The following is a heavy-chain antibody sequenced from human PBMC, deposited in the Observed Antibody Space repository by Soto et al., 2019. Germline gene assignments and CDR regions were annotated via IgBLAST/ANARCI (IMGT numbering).Heavy chain of an antibody. CDR2: IIPIFGTA. Sequence: SVKVSCKASGGTFSSYAISWVRQAPGQGLEWMGGIIPIFGTANYAQKFQGRVTITADESTRTAYMELSSLRSEDTAVYYCAKLPGVVVPAAMPTGDDILTGYPGAPATPNWFDPWGQGTLVTVSS. J-gene: IGHJ5*02. D-gene: IGHD2-2*01. CDR3: AKLPGVVVPAAMPTGDDILTGYPGAPATPNWFDP. CDR1: GGTFSSYA. V-gene: IGHV1-69*13.